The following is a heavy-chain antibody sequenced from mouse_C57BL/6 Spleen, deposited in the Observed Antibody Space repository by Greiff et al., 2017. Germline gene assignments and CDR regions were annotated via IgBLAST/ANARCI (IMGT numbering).Heavy chain of an antibody. CDR2: IDPETGGT. CDR3: TRSHITTVVATVYWYFDV. CDR1: GYTFTDYE. Sequence: QVQLKQSGAELVRPGASVTLSCKASGYTFTDYEMHWVKQTPVHGLEWIGAIDPETGGTAYNQKFKGKAILTADKSSSTAYMELRSLTSEDSAVYYCTRSHITTVVATVYWYFDVWGTGTTVTVSS. J-gene: IGHJ1*03. D-gene: IGHD1-1*01. V-gene: IGHV1-15*01.